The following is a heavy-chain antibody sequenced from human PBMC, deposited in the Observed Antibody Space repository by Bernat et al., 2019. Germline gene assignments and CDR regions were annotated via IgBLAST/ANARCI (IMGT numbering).Heavy chain of an antibody. J-gene: IGHJ4*02. CDR3: ARDRAGITARGCDY. V-gene: IGHV3-33*01. CDR2: IWYDGSNK. Sequence: QVQLVESGGGVVQPGRSLRLSCAASGFTFSSYGMHWVRQAPGKGLEWVAVIWYDGSNKYYADSVKGRFTISRDNSKNTLYLQMNSLRAEDTAVYYCARDRAGITARGCDYWGQGTLVTASS. CDR1: GFTFSSYG. D-gene: IGHD5-24*01.